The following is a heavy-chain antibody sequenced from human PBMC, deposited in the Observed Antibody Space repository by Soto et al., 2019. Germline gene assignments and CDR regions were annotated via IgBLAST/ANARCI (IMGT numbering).Heavy chain of an antibody. D-gene: IGHD2-15*01. CDR2: ISYDGSDN. Sequence: GGSLRLSCAASGFTFSSYGMHWVRQAPGKGLEWVAVISYDGSDNYYADSVRGRFTISRDNAKNSLYLQMNSLRAEDTAVYYCARDLVVVAATSGFDPWGQGTLVTVSS. V-gene: IGHV3-30*03. CDR3: ARDLVVVAATSGFDP. CDR1: GFTFSSYG. J-gene: IGHJ5*02.